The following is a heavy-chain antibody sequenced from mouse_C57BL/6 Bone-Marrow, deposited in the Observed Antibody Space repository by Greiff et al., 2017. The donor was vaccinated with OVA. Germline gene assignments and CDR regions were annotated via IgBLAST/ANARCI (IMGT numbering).Heavy chain of an antibody. CDR2: FYPGSGSI. J-gene: IGHJ3*01. Sequence: VQLQESGAELVKPGASVKLSCKASGYTFTEYTIYWVKQSSGKGLEWIGCFYPGSGSINYNEKFKDKATFTADKSSSTVYMELSSVTSEDSAVYFCARHEEGTYYSNSGFAYWGQGTLVTVSA. V-gene: IGHV1-62-2*01. CDR3: ARHEEGTYYSNSGFAY. CDR1: GYTFTEYT. D-gene: IGHD2-5*01.